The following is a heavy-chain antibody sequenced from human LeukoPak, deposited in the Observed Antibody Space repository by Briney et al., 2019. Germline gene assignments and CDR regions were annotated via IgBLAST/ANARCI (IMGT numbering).Heavy chain of an antibody. CDR3: ARGRRVGSSGYYIDY. Sequence: ASVKVSCKASGGTFSSYAINWVRQATGQGLEWMGWMNPNSGNTGYAQKFQGRVTMTRNTSISTAYMELSSLRSEDTAVYYCARGRRVGSSGYYIDYWGQGTLVTVSS. CDR2: MNPNSGNT. D-gene: IGHD3-22*01. J-gene: IGHJ4*02. CDR1: GGTFSSYA. V-gene: IGHV1-8*02.